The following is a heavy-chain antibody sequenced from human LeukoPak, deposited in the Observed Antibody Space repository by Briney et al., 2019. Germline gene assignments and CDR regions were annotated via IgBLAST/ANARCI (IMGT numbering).Heavy chain of an antibody. Sequence: GGSLRLSCAASGFTFSSYSMNWVRQAPGKGLEWVSYISSSSSTIYFADSVKGRFTISRDNAKNSLYLQMNSLRAEDTAVYYCARDFEYHYYYMDVWGKGTTVTVSS. CDR2: ISSSSSTI. J-gene: IGHJ6*03. V-gene: IGHV3-48*04. D-gene: IGHD3-9*01. CDR1: GFTFSSYS. CDR3: ARDFEYHYYYMDV.